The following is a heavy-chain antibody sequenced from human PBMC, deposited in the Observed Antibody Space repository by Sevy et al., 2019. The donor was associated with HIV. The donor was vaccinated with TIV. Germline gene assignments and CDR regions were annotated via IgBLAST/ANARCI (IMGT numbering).Heavy chain of an antibody. Sequence: GGSLRLSCSASGLSFSNHAMNWVRQAPGKGLEYVSAISSDGFSTFYAESVKGRFTISRDNSKSTLYLQMTSLRAEDTAVYYCVKDPDYDSWRGDYGLDVWGHGTTVTVSS. CDR3: VKDPDYDSWRGDYGLDV. CDR1: GLSFSNHA. J-gene: IGHJ6*02. CDR2: ISSDGFST. V-gene: IGHV3-64D*06. D-gene: IGHD3-3*01.